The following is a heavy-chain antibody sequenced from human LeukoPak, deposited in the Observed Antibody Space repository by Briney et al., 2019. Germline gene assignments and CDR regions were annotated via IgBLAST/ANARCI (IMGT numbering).Heavy chain of an antibody. CDR2: ISAYNGNT. CDR3: ARELRDIVVVPLVYYYRMDV. CDR1: VYTFTSYG. J-gene: IGHJ6*02. V-gene: IGHV1-18*01. Sequence: ASVKVSCKASVYTFTSYGISWVRQAPGQGLEWMGWISAYNGNTNYAQKLQGRVTMTTDTSTSTAYMELSSLRYDDTAVYYCARELRDIVVVPLVYYYRMDVWGQGTTVTVSS. D-gene: IGHD2-2*01.